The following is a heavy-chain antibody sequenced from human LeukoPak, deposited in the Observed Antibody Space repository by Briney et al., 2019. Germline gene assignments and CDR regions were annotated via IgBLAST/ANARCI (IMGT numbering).Heavy chain of an antibody. J-gene: IGHJ4*02. CDR2: ISSDGSNK. CDR1: GFFFSSYC. D-gene: IGHD3-3*01. CDR3: ARCRENDFWSGSPVDY. Sequence: GGSLRLSCAASGFFFSSYCMHWVRQAPGKGLEWLAVISSDGSNKYYADSVKGRFTISRDNSETTLFVQMNSLRVEDTAVYYCARCRENDFWSGSPVDYWGQGTLVTVSS. V-gene: IGHV3-30-3*01.